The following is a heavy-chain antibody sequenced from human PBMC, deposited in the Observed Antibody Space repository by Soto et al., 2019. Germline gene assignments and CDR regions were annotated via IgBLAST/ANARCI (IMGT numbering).Heavy chain of an antibody. V-gene: IGHV5-51*07. CDR3: ARQGYCSNTACYTVDY. CDR1: GNSCTSYW. Sequence: XDSLKLCCRRSGNSCTSYWIGLVHQMPGKGLEWMGIIYPGDSNTRYSPSFQGQVTISADKSISSAYLQWSSLKASDTAMYYCARQGYCSNTACYTVDYWGQGTLVTVSS. J-gene: IGHJ4*02. D-gene: IGHD2-2*02. CDR2: IYPGDSNT.